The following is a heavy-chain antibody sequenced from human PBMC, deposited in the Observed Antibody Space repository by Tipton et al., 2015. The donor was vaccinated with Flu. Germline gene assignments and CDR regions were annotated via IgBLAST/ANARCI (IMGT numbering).Heavy chain of an antibody. CDR2: IKEDGSEK. Sequence: SLRLSCAASEFTINNYWMSWVRQAPGKGLEWVANIKEDGSEKYYVDSVKGRFTISRDNAKNSLYLQMNNLRADDTGVYFCARDQVTFYYESGRPGYYYAMDVWGQGTTVTVSS. CDR1: EFTINNYW. V-gene: IGHV3-7*01. CDR3: ARDQVTFYYESGRPGYYYAMDV. J-gene: IGHJ6*02. D-gene: IGHD3-10*01.